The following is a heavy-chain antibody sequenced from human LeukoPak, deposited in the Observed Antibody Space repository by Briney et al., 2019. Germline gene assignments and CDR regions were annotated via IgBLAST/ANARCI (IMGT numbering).Heavy chain of an antibody. Sequence: GGSLRLSCAASGFTFITYSMTWVRQAPGRGLEWVSAITGSGAFTDYADSVKGRFTISRDNPKNTLYLQMNSLRAEDTAVYHCAKRSAESSGYFDYWGQGTLVTVSS. CDR1: GFTFITYS. CDR3: AKRSAESSGYFDY. D-gene: IGHD6-19*01. J-gene: IGHJ4*02. V-gene: IGHV3-23*01. CDR2: ITGSGAFT.